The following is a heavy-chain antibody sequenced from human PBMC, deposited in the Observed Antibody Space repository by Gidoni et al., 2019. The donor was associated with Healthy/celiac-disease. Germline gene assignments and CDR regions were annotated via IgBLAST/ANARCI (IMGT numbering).Heavy chain of an antibody. Sequence: EVQLLESGGGLVQPGGSLRLSCAASGFTFSSYAMSWVRQAPGKGLEWVSAISGSGGSTYYADSVKGRFTISRDNSKNTLYLQMNSLRAEDTAVYYCAGSQQLVKGGFDYWGQGTLVTVSS. V-gene: IGHV3-23*01. CDR2: ISGSGGST. D-gene: IGHD6-13*01. CDR3: AGSQQLVKGGFDY. CDR1: GFTFSSYA. J-gene: IGHJ4*02.